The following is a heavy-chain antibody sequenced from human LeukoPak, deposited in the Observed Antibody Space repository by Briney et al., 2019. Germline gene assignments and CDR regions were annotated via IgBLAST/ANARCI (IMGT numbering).Heavy chain of an antibody. CDR3: ARDAPQVPAAGVLAS. J-gene: IGHJ4*02. V-gene: IGHV3-53*01. Sequence: GGSLRLSCAASGFTVSDNYMSWVRQAPGKGLEFVSVMYSGGDTYYADSVKGRFTFSRDISKNTLYLQMNGLRTEDTAMYYCARDAPQVPAAGVLASWGQGTLVTVSS. D-gene: IGHD6-13*01. CDR2: MYSGGDT. CDR1: GFTVSDNY.